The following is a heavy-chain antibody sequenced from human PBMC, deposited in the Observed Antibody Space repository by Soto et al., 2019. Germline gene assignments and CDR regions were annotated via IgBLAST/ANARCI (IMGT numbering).Heavy chain of an antibody. CDR2: IWYDGSNK. J-gene: IGHJ4*02. CDR1: GFTFSSYG. V-gene: IGHV3-33*01. Sequence: SLRLSCAASGFTFSSYGMHWVRQAPGKGLEWVAVIWYDGSNKYYADSVKGRFTISRDNSKNTLYLQMNSLRAEDTAVYYWARVRRILEWLFDYWGQGTLVTVSS. CDR3: ARVRRILEWLFDY. D-gene: IGHD3-3*01.